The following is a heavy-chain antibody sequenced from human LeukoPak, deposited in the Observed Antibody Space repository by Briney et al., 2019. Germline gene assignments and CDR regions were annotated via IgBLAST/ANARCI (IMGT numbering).Heavy chain of an antibody. D-gene: IGHD2-2*01. CDR1: GGTFSSYA. Sequence: ASVKVSCKASGGTFSSYAISWVRQAPGQGLEWMGGIIPILGTANYAQKFQGRVTITADESTSTAYMELSSLRSEDTAVYYCARYCSSTSCPDNWFDPWGQGTLVTVSS. CDR3: ARYCSSTSCPDNWFDP. CDR2: IIPILGTA. V-gene: IGHV1-69*13. J-gene: IGHJ5*02.